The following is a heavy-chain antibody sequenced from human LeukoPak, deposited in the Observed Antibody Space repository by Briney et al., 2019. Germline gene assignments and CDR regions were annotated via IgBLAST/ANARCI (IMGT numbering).Heavy chain of an antibody. D-gene: IGHD2-2*01. V-gene: IGHV5-51*01. CDR3: ARKAAMLDGAFDY. CDR2: IYPGDSDT. CDR1: GYSFTSYW. Sequence: GESLKISCKGSGYSFTSYWIGWVRQMPGKSLESMGIIYPGDSDTRYSPSFQGQVTISADKSISTAYLQWSSLKASDTAMYYCARKAAMLDGAFDYWGQGTLVTVSS. J-gene: IGHJ4*02.